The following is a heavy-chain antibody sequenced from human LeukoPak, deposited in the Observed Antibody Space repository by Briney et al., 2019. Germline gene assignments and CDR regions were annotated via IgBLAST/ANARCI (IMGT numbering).Heavy chain of an antibody. CDR2: ISLDGSNK. V-gene: IGHV3-30*18. Sequence: PGGSLRLSCAASGFTFSSYGMHWVRQAPGKGLEWVAVISLDGSNKYYADSVKGRFTISRDNSKNTLYLQMNSLRAEDTAVYYCAKEAQERGDYYYDSSGYYGGALRYFDYWGQGTLVTVSS. CDR3: AKEAQERGDYYYDSSGYYGGALRYFDY. J-gene: IGHJ4*02. CDR1: GFTFSSYG. D-gene: IGHD3-22*01.